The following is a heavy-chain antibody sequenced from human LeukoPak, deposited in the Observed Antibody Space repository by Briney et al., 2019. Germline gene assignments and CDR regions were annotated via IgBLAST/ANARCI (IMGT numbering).Heavy chain of an antibody. Sequence: GGSLRLSCAASGFTFSSYAMSWVRQAPGKGLEWVSAISGSGGSTYYADSVKGRFTISRDNSKNTVYLQMNSMRAEDTAVYYCAKEFNGALEHDYWGQGALVTVSS. J-gene: IGHJ4*02. D-gene: IGHD3-3*01. CDR2: ISGSGGST. V-gene: IGHV3-23*01. CDR3: AKEFNGALEHDY. CDR1: GFTFSSYA.